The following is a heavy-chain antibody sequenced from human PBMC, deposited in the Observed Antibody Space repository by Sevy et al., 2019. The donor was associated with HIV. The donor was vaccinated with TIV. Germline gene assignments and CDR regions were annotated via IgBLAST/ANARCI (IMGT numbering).Heavy chain of an antibody. CDR2: IKQDGSEK. Sequence: GGSLRLSCAASGFTFSSYWMNWIRQAPGKGLEWVANIKQDGSEKYYVDSVKGRFTISRDNAKNLLYLEMNNLRAEDTAVYYCATSGGETWGQGTLVTVSS. V-gene: IGHV3-7*01. D-gene: IGHD3-16*01. CDR1: GFTFSSYW. CDR3: ATSGGET. J-gene: IGHJ5*02.